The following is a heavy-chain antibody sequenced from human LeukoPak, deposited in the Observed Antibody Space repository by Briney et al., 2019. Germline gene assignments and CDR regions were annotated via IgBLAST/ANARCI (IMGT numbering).Heavy chain of an antibody. D-gene: IGHD3-9*01. CDR2: INPNSGGT. J-gene: IGHJ4*02. V-gene: IGHV1-2*02. CDR3: ARAHDYDILTGYLYDIDY. Sequence: ASVKVSCKASGYTFTGYYMHWVRQAPGQGLEWMGWINPNSGGTNYAQKFQGRVTMTRDTSISTAYMELSRLRSDDTAVYYCARAHDYDILTGYLYDIDYWGQGTLVTVYS. CDR1: GYTFTGYY.